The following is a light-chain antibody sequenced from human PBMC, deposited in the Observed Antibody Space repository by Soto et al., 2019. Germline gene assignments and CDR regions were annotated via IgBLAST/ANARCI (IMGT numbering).Light chain of an antibody. CDR3: QQRSNWPPLIS. V-gene: IGKV3-15*01. Sequence: EIVMTQSPATLSVSPVERATLSCRARQSVSASLAWYQHKPGQAPRLLIYGASSRVTGIPARFSGSGSGTEFTLTISSLEPEDFAVYYCQQRSNWPPLISFGQGTRLEIK. J-gene: IGKJ5*01. CDR1: QSVSAS. CDR2: GAS.